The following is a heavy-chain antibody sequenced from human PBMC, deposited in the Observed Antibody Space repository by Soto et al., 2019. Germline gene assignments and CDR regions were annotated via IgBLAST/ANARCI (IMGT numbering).Heavy chain of an antibody. CDR3: AKDRQDHNSVWDPFDI. D-gene: IGHD1-20*01. CDR1: GFNFNIFA. V-gene: IGHV3-23*01. Sequence: PVGSLRLSCAASGFNFNIFAMTWVRQAPGKGLEWVSSIGGGDDHYADSVKGRFTISRDNSKNTVFLQMTSLRVEDTAIYYCAKDRQDHNSVWDPFDIWGQGTVVTVSS. CDR2: IGGGDD. J-gene: IGHJ3*02.